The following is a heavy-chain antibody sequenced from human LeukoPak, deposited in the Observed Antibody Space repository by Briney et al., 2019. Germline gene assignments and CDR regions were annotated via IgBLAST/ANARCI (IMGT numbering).Heavy chain of an antibody. CDR1: GGSISSYY. CDR2: INHSGST. CDR3: AKRVGATPGYYYYYYGMDV. V-gene: IGHV4-34*01. D-gene: IGHD1-26*01. J-gene: IGHJ6*02. Sequence: PSETLSLTCTVSGGSISSYYWSWIRQPPGKGLEWIGEINHSGSTNYNPSLKSRVTISVDTSKNQFSLKLSSVTAADTAVYYCAKRVGATPGYYYYYYGMDVWGQGTTVTVSS.